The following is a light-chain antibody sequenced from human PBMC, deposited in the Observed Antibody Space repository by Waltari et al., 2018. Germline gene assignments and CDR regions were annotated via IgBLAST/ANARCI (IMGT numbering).Light chain of an antibody. V-gene: IGLV1-47*01. J-gene: IGLJ2*01. CDR3: ASWDDSMSVA. Sequence: QSVLTQPPSASGTPGQTVTISCSGTSSNIGANFVFWYQQLPGSAPRLIIYNNDRRPSGVPDRFSGSKSGTLGSLVISGIRAEDEADYICASWDDSMSVAFGGGTKLTVL. CDR1: SSNIGANF. CDR2: NND.